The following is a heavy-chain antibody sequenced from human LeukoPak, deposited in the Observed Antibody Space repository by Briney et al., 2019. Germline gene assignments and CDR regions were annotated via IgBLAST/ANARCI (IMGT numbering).Heavy chain of an antibody. CDR2: IYTSGST. V-gene: IGHV4-61*02. Sequence: PSETLSLTCTVSGGSISSGDYYWSWIRQPPGKGLEWIGRIYTSGSTNYNPSLKSRVTISVDTSKNQFSLKLSSVTAADTAVYYCARDANTAMAYPDAFDIWGQGTMVTVSS. CDR1: GGSISSGDYY. D-gene: IGHD5-18*01. CDR3: ARDANTAMAYPDAFDI. J-gene: IGHJ3*02.